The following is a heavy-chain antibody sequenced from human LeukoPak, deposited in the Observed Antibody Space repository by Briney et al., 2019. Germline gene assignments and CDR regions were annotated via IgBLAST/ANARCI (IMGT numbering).Heavy chain of an antibody. Sequence: GGSLRLSCVASGLTFRNYYMSWVRQAPGKGLEWVANIKKDGSEKNYADAVKGRFTISRDNAKNTVSLQMNSLRVEDTAVYQCARDEEQLNVWGQGTVVIVSS. V-gene: IGHV3-7*01. D-gene: IGHD1-26*01. J-gene: IGHJ3*01. CDR3: ARDEEQLNV. CDR2: IKKDGSEK. CDR1: GLTFRNYY.